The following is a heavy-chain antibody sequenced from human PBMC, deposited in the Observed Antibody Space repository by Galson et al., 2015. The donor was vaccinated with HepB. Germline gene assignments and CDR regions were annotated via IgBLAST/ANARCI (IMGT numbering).Heavy chain of an antibody. D-gene: IGHD6-19*01. V-gene: IGHV3-23*01. CDR3: ARQPSKEVSGQWNYADY. J-gene: IGHJ4*02. Sequence: SLRLSCAASGFTFSSYAMSWVRQAPGQGLQWVSTISGSAGSTYYADSVKGRFTISRDTFNSTLSLQMNSLRVEDTAVYFCARQPSKEVSGQWNYADYWGQGTLVTVS. CDR2: ISGSAGST. CDR1: GFTFSSYA.